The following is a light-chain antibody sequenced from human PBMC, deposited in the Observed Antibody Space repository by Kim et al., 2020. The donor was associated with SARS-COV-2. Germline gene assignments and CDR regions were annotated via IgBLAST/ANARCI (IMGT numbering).Light chain of an antibody. Sequence: EVVLTQSPATLSLSPGERATLSCRASQSVSSNLAWYQQKPGQAPRLLIYDASNRATGIPARFSGSGSGTDFTLTISSLEPEDFGVYYCQQRGNWPPYTFGQGTKLEI. CDR1: QSVSSN. CDR2: DAS. CDR3: QQRGNWPPYT. J-gene: IGKJ2*01. V-gene: IGKV3-11*01.